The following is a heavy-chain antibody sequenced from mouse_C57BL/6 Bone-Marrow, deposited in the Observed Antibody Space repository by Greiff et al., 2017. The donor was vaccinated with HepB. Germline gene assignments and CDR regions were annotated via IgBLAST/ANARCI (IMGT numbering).Heavy chain of an antibody. J-gene: IGHJ3*01. V-gene: IGHV1-81*01. CDR2: IYPRSGNT. CDR3: ARRVYGYVPWFAY. Sequence: VQLQESGAELARPGASVKLSCKASGYTFTSYGISWVKQRTGQGLEWIGEIYPRSGNTYYNEKFKGKATLTADKSSSTAYMELRSLTSEDSAVYFCARRVYGYVPWFAYWGQGTLVTVSA. D-gene: IGHD2-2*01. CDR1: GYTFTSYG.